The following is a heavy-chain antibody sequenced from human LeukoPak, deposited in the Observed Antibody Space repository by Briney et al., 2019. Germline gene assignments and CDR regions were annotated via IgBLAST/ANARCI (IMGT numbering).Heavy chain of an antibody. CDR3: ATVGMLSSSRGYSYGYGFDY. V-gene: IGHV1-24*01. Sequence: ASVKVSCKVSGYTLTEFSMHWVRQAPGKGLEWMGGFDPEDGETIYAQKFQGRVTMTEDTSTDTAYMELSGLRSEDTAVYYCATVGMLSSSRGYSYGYGFDYWGQGTLVTVSS. CDR1: GYTLTEFS. D-gene: IGHD5-18*01. J-gene: IGHJ4*02. CDR2: FDPEDGET.